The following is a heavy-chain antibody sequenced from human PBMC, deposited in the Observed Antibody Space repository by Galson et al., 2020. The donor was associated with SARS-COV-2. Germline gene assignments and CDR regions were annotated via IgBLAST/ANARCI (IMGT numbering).Heavy chain of an antibody. J-gene: IGHJ4*02. CDR2: IYTGGSP. Sequence: SQTLSLTCTVSGDSITSDHYCWGWVRHPAGNGLEWLVRIYTGGSPNYSPSLQTRATIPVDTSKNPFDLKLSSVTAADTAVYYCAREDRYYHGSGSFYCIFDFWGQGTRGTVAS. CDR1: GDSITSDHYC. V-gene: IGHV4-61*02. CDR3: AREDRYYHGSGSFYCIFDF. D-gene: IGHD3-10*01.